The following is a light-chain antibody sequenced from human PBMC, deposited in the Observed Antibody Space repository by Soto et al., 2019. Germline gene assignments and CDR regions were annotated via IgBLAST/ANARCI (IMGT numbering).Light chain of an antibody. CDR1: QSVSSN. V-gene: IGKV3-20*01. Sequence: EIGLTQSPATLSLSPLERATLSCSASQSVSSNLAWYQQKPGQAPRLLIFGASSRATGIPDRFSGSGSGTDFTLTISRLEPEDFAVYYCQQYGSSGTFGQGTKVDI. CDR3: QQYGSSGT. CDR2: GAS. J-gene: IGKJ1*01.